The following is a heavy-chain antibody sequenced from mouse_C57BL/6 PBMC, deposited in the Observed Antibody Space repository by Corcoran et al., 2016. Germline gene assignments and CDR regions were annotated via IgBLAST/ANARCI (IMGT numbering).Heavy chain of an antibody. CDR2: INTYSGVP. CDR3: ARWYYGSRSWYFDV. Sequence: QIQLVQSGPELKKPGETVKISCKASGYTFTTYGMSWVKQAPGKGLKWVGWINTYSGVPTYADDFKGRFAFSLETSASTAYLQINNLKNEDTATYFCARWYYGSRSWYFDVWGTGTTVTVSS. D-gene: IGHD1-1*01. CDR1: GYTFTTYG. J-gene: IGHJ1*03. V-gene: IGHV9-3*01.